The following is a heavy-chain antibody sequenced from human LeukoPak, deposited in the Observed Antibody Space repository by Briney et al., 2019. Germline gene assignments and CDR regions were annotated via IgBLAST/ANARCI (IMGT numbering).Heavy chain of an antibody. CDR2: IYYSGST. V-gene: IGHV4-59*01. CDR1: GGSISSYY. D-gene: IGHD3-22*01. Sequence: PSETLSLTCTVSGGSISSYYWSWIRQPPGKGLEWIGYIYYSGSTNYNPSLKSRVTISVDTSKNQFSLKLSSVTAADTAVYYCARYDRYYDSSGYLDYWGQGTLVTVSS. CDR3: ARYDRYYDSSGYLDY. J-gene: IGHJ4*02.